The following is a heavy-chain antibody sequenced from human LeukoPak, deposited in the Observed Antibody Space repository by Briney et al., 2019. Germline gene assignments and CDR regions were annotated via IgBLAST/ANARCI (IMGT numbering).Heavy chain of an antibody. CDR2: ISGSGGST. CDR1: GFTFSNYA. Sequence: GGSLRLSCAASGFTFSNYAMSWVRQAPGKGLEWVSAISGSGGSTYYADSVKGRFAISRDNSKNTLYLQMDSLRAEDTAVHYCAKDLVVSLSGAFDIWGQGTMVTVSS. D-gene: IGHD2-15*01. V-gene: IGHV3-23*01. CDR3: AKDLVVSLSGAFDI. J-gene: IGHJ3*02.